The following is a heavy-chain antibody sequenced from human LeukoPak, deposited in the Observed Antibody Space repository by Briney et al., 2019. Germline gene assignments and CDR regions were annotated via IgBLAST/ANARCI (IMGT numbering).Heavy chain of an antibody. CDR3: AKDRDSGYSSSPYYFDY. D-gene: IGHD6-6*01. CDR2: ISGSGGST. V-gene: IGHV3-23*01. CDR1: GFTFSSYT. J-gene: IGHJ4*02. Sequence: GGSLRLSCAASGFTFSSYTMSWVRQAPGKGLEWVSAISGSGGSTYYADSVKGRFTISRDNSKNTLYLQMNSLSAEDTAVYYCAKDRDSGYSSSPYYFDYWGQGTLVTVSS.